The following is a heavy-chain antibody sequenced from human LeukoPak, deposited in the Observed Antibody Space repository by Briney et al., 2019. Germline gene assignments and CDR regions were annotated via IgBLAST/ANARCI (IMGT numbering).Heavy chain of an antibody. V-gene: IGHV3-23*01. D-gene: IGHD3-16*02. CDR2: ISGSGGST. J-gene: IGHJ4*02. CDR3: AKVGLTDYDYVWGSYRYIVSFDY. Sequence: PGGSLRLSCAASGFTFSSYAMSWVRQAPGKGLEWVSAISGSGGSTYYADSVKGRFTISRDNSKNTLYLQMNSLRAEDTAVYYCAKVGLTDYDYVWGSYRYIVSFDYWGQGTLVTVSS. CDR1: GFTFSSYA.